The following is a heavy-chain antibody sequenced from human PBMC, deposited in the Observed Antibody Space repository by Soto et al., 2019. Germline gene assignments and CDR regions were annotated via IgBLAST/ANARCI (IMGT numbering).Heavy chain of an antibody. CDR1: GLTFRSYW. Sequence: GGSLRLSCAASGLTFRSYWMHWVRQAPGKGLVWVSVIYGGGSTYYADSVKGRFTFSRDNSKNTLYLQMNSLRAEDTALYYCARESCILGSCDAFDIWGQGTMVTVSS. V-gene: IGHV3-53*01. CDR3: ARESCILGSCDAFDI. D-gene: IGHD2-15*01. J-gene: IGHJ3*02. CDR2: IYGGGST.